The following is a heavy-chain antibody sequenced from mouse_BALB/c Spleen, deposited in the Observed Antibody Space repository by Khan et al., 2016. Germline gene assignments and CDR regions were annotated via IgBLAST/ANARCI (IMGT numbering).Heavy chain of an antibody. J-gene: IGHJ3*01. D-gene: IGHD1-1*01. CDR2: IYPSDSYT. V-gene: IGHV1-69*02. CDR1: GYTFTSYW. CDR3: TSGSSPWFAY. Sequence: QVQLQQPGAELVRPGASVKLSCKASGYTFTSYWINWVKQRPGQGLEWIGNIYPSDSYTNYNQKFKDKATLTVDKSSSTAYMQLSSPTSEDSAVYYGTSGSSPWFAYWGQGTLVTVSA.